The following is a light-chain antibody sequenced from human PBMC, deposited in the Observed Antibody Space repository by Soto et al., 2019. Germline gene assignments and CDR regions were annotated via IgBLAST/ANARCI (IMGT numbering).Light chain of an antibody. CDR1: SSISANY. Sequence: EIVLTQSPGTLSLSPGERVVLSCRASSSISANYLAWYQHKPGRAPRLLIYGASSRATDIPDRFSGSGSGTDFTLTISRLEPADFAIYYCQQYGSSPVTFGQGTKLEIK. CDR3: QQYGSSPVT. CDR2: GAS. V-gene: IGKV3-20*01. J-gene: IGKJ2*01.